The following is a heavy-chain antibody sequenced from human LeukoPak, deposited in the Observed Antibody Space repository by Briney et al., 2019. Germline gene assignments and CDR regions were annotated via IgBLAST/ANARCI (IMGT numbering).Heavy chain of an antibody. D-gene: IGHD1-26*01. J-gene: IGHJ4*02. V-gene: IGHV1-2*02. CDR1: GYTFTGYY. CDR2: INPNSGGT. CDR3: ARGTRGSYSSIHD. Sequence: ASVKVSCKASGYTFTGYYMHWVRQAPGQGLEWVGWINPNSGGTDSAQKLQGRVTMTRDTSISATYMELRTLTSDDTAVYYCARGTRGSYSSIHDWGQGTLVTVSS.